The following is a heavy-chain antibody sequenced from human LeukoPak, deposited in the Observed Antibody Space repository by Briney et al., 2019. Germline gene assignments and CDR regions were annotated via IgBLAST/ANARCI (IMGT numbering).Heavy chain of an antibody. Sequence: SETLSLTCTVSGGSFSSYYWNWIRQHPGKGLEWIGYIYYSGSTYYNPSLKSRVTISVDTSKNQFSLKLSSVTAADTAVYYCARDVDYGSGSALGYWGQGTLVTVSS. CDR2: IYYSGST. CDR1: GGSFSSYY. V-gene: IGHV4-59*06. J-gene: IGHJ4*02. D-gene: IGHD3-10*01. CDR3: ARDVDYGSGSALGY.